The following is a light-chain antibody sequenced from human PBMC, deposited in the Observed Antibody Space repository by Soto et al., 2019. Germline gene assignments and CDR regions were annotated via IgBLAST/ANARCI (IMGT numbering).Light chain of an antibody. Sequence: QSALTQPASVSGSPGQSITISCTGTSSDVGGYNYVSWYQQHPGKAPKLMIYDVNNRPSGVSYRFSGSKSGNTASLTISGLQAEDEAEYYCSSYTSSSTLVVFGGGTKVTVL. V-gene: IGLV2-14*01. CDR2: DVN. J-gene: IGLJ2*01. CDR3: SSYTSSSTLVV. CDR1: SSDVGGYNY.